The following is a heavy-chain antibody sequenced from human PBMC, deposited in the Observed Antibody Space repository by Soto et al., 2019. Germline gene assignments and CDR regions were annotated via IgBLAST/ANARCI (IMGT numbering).Heavy chain of an antibody. CDR3: AKDLGFGESLLYYYYGMDV. D-gene: IGHD3-10*01. CDR2: ISYDGSNK. Sequence: GGSLRLSCAASGFTFSSYGMHWVRQAPGKGLEWVAVISYDGSNKYYADSVKGRFTISRDNSKNTLYLQMNSLRAEDTAVYYCAKDLGFGESLLYYYYGMDVWGQGTTVTVSS. CDR1: GFTFSSYG. V-gene: IGHV3-30*18. J-gene: IGHJ6*02.